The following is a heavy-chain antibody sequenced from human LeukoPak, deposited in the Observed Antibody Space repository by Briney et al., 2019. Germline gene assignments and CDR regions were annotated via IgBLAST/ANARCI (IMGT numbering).Heavy chain of an antibody. V-gene: IGHV3-49*04. D-gene: IGHD6-19*01. CDR3: TRGDSSGWYRFDY. J-gene: IGHJ4*02. CDR1: GFTVSSNY. Sequence: GGSLRLSCAASGFTVSSNYMSWVRQAPGKGLEWVGFIRSKAYGGTTEYAASVKGRFTISRDDSKSIAYLQMNSLKTEDTAVYYCTRGDSSGWYRFDYWGQGTLVTVSS. CDR2: IRSKAYGGTT.